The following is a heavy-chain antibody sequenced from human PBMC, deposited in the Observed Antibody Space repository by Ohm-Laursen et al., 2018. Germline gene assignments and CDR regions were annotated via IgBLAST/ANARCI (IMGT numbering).Heavy chain of an antibody. Sequence: GTLSLTCTVSGDSLSSYYWSWIRQPAGKGLEWIGRINISGTNYNPSLKSRVTMSVDTSKNQFSLNLSSVTAADTAVYYCAGRGYWGQGTLVTVSS. V-gene: IGHV4-4*07. D-gene: IGHD1-26*01. CDR1: GDSLSSYY. CDR3: AGRGY. CDR2: INISGT. J-gene: IGHJ4*02.